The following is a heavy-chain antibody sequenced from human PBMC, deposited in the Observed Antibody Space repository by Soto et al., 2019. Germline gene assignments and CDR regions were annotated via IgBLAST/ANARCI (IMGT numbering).Heavy chain of an antibody. CDR1: GYSFTNYD. Sequence: ASVKVSCKASGYSFTNYDINWVRQATGRGLEWMGWMNPNSGNTGYAQKLQGRVTMTTDTSTSTAYMELRSLRSDDTAVYYCARDSPPPREWGQGTLVTAPQ. J-gene: IGHJ4*02. CDR3: ARDSPPPRE. CDR2: MNPNSGNT. V-gene: IGHV1-8*01. D-gene: IGHD2-21*01.